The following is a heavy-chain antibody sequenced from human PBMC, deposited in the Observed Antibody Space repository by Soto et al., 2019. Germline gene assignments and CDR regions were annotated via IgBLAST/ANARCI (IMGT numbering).Heavy chain of an antibody. Sequence: SVKVSCKASGYTFTSYDINWVRQATVQGLEWMGWMNPNSGNTGYAQKFQGRVTMTRNTSISTAYMEMSSLRSEDTAVYYCARWGSITMVRGLKYYYGMDVWGQGTTVTVSS. CDR2: MNPNSGNT. CDR1: GYTFTSYD. D-gene: IGHD3-10*01. V-gene: IGHV1-8*01. CDR3: ARWGSITMVRGLKYYYGMDV. J-gene: IGHJ6*02.